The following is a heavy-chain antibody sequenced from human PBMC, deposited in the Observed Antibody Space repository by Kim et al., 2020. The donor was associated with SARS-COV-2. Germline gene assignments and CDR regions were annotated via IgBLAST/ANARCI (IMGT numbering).Heavy chain of an antibody. D-gene: IGHD6-19*01. V-gene: IGHV4-4*09. CDR3: ARSSGWYRISFDY. J-gene: IGHJ4*02. Sequence: YNPALKSRVTISVDTSKSQFSLKLSSVTAADTAVYYCARSSGWYRISFDYWGQGTLVTVSS.